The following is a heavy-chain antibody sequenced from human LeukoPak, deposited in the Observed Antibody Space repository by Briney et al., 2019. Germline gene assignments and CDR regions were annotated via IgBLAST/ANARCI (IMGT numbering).Heavy chain of an antibody. D-gene: IGHD3-3*01. Sequence: GGTLRLSCAASGFTFSSYGMSWVRQAPGKGLEWVSAISGSGGSTYYADSVKGRFPISRENSKNPLYSKMNSLGAGDTAVCYFAKSGLNRFDYWGQGILVTVSS. CDR3: AKSGLNRFDY. V-gene: IGHV3-23*01. J-gene: IGHJ4*02. CDR2: ISGSGGST. CDR1: GFTFSSYG.